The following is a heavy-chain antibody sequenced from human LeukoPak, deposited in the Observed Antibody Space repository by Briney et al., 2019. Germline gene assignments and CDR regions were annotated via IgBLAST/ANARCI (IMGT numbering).Heavy chain of an antibody. V-gene: IGHV4-59*08. J-gene: IGHJ5*02. CDR1: GGSISSYY. CDR3: ARHSGGWFDP. CDR2: IYYSGST. Sequence: PSETLSLTCTVSGGSISSYYWSWIRQPPGKGLEWIGYIYYSGSTNYNPSLKSRVTISVDTSKNQFSLKLSSVTAADTAVYYCARHSGGWFDPWGQGTLVPVSP. D-gene: IGHD2-15*01.